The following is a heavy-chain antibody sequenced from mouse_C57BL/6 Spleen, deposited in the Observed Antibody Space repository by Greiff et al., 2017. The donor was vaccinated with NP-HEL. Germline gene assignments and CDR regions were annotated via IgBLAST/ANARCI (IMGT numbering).Heavy chain of an antibody. D-gene: IGHD1-1*01. CDR3: AIPSYYYGSSYRFAY. CDR2: IHPSDSDT. V-gene: IGHV1-74*01. CDR1: GYTFTSYW. Sequence: QVQLQQPGAELVKPGASVKVSCKASGYTFTSYWMHWVKQRPGQGLEWIGRIHPSDSDTNYNQKFKGKATLTVDKSSSTAYMQLSSLTSEDSAVYYCAIPSYYYGSSYRFAYWGQGTLGTVSA. J-gene: IGHJ3*01.